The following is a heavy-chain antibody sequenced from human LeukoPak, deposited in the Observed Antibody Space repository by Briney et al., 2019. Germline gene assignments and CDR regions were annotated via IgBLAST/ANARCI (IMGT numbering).Heavy chain of an antibody. D-gene: IGHD3-3*01. CDR2: ISGSGGST. Sequence: GGSLRLSYAASGFTFSSYAMSWVRQAPGKGLEWVSAISGSGGSTYYADSVKGRFTISRDNSKNTLYLQMNSLRAEDTAVYYCAKAPIWSGYHDYWGQGTLVTVSS. V-gene: IGHV3-23*01. J-gene: IGHJ4*02. CDR1: GFTFSSYA. CDR3: AKAPIWSGYHDY.